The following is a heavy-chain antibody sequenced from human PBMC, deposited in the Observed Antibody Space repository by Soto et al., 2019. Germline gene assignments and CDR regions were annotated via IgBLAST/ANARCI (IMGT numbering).Heavy chain of an antibody. Sequence: GGSLRLSCAASGFTFSSYAMSWVRQAPGKGLEWVSAISGSGGSTYYADSVKGRFTISRDNSKNTLYLQMNSLRAEDTAVYYCAKYPPGGRGFHYYYYMDVWGKGTTVTVSS. CDR3: AKYPPGGRGFHYYYYMDV. V-gene: IGHV3-23*01. CDR2: ISGSGGST. D-gene: IGHD3-16*01. CDR1: GFTFSSYA. J-gene: IGHJ6*03.